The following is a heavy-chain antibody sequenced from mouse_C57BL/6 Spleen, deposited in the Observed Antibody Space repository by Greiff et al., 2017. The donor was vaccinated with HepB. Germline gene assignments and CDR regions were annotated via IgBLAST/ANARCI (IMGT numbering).Heavy chain of an antibody. Sequence: VQLQQSGAELVRPGASVKLSCTASGFNIKDDYMHWVKQRPEQGLEWIGWIDPENGDTEYASKFQGKATITADTSSNTAYLQLSSLTSEDTAVYYCTTGSSYLYWYFDVWGTGTTVTVSS. D-gene: IGHD1-1*01. J-gene: IGHJ1*03. CDR2: IDPENGDT. V-gene: IGHV14-4*01. CDR1: GFNIKDDY. CDR3: TTGSSYLYWYFDV.